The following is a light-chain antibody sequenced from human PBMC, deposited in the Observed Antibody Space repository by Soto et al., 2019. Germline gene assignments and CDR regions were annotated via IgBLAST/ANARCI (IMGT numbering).Light chain of an antibody. CDR3: QHYNEWPLT. CDR2: FAS. V-gene: IGKV3-15*01. Sequence: ERVMTQFPATLSVSPGAKATLSCRASQTVSNNLAWYQQKPGQAPRLLIYFASTRATGVPAKCSGSGSGTEFTLTISNLQSEDSAVYYCQHYNEWPLTVGGGTKLQTK. CDR1: QTVSNN. J-gene: IGKJ4*01.